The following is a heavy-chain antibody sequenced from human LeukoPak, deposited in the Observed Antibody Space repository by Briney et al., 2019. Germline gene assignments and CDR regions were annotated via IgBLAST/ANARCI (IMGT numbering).Heavy chain of an antibody. J-gene: IGHJ4*02. V-gene: IGHV1-69*13. CDR1: GGTFSSYA. CDR2: IIPIFGTA. Sequence: ASVKVSCKASGGTFSSYAISWVRQAPGQGLEWMGGIIPIFGTANYAQKFQGRVTITADESTSTAYMELSSLRSEDTAVYCCARVGAGPIFGVVTKDNPFDYWGQGTLVTVSS. CDR3: ARVGAGPIFGVVTKDNPFDY. D-gene: IGHD3-3*01.